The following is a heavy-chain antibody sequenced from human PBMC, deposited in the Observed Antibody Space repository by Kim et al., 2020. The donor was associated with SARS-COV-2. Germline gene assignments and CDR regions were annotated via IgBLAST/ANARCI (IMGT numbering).Heavy chain of an antibody. D-gene: IGHD3-10*01. J-gene: IGHJ4*02. CDR1: GFTFSSYG. V-gene: IGHV3-30*18. CDR2: ISYDGSNK. Sequence: GGSLRLSCAASGFTFSSYGMHWVRQAPGKGLEWVAVISYDGSNKYYADSVKGRFTISRDNSKNTLNLQMNSLRAEDTAVYYCAKDPYYYGSGSPDYWGQGTLVTVSS. CDR3: AKDPYYYGSGSPDY.